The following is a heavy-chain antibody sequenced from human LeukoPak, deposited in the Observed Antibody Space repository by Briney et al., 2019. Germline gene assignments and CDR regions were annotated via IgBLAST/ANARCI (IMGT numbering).Heavy chain of an antibody. CDR1: GGSISSSSYY. CDR2: IYYSGST. J-gene: IGHJ4*02. D-gene: IGHD5-18*01. V-gene: IGHV4-39*01. CDR3: ARPVDTAESFDY. Sequence: SETLSLTCTVSGGSISSSSYYWGWISQTPGKGLEWIGSIYYSGSTYYNPSLKSRVTISVDTSKNQFSLKLSSVTAADSAVYYCARPVDTAESFDYWGQGTLVTVSS.